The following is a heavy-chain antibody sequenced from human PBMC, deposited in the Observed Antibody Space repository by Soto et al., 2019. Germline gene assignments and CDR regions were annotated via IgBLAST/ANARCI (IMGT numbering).Heavy chain of an antibody. CDR3: ASRGYSGYDLQS. CDR2: IIPIFGTA. D-gene: IGHD5-12*01. CDR1: GGTFSSYA. J-gene: IGHJ5*02. V-gene: IGHV1-69*13. Sequence: SVKVSCKASGGTFSSYAISWVRQAPGQGLEWMGGIIPIFGTANYAQKFQGRVTITADESTSTAYMELSSLRSEDTAVYYCASRGYSGYDLQSWGQGTLVTVS.